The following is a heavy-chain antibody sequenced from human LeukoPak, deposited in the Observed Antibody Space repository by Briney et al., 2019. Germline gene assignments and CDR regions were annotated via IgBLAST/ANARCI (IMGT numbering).Heavy chain of an antibody. J-gene: IGHJ4*02. Sequence: SVKVSCKASGYTFTGYYMHWVRQAPGQGLEWTGWINPNSGGTNYAQKFQGRVTMTRDTSISTAYMELSRLTSDDTAVYYCASRRVNCTSTSCYLYYFDCWGQGTLVTVSS. D-gene: IGHD2-2*01. CDR3: ASRRVNCTSTSCYLYYFDC. CDR2: INPNSGGT. V-gene: IGHV1-2*02. CDR1: GYTFTGYY.